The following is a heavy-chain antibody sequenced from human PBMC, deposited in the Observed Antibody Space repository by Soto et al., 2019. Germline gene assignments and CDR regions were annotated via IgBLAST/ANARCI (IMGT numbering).Heavy chain of an antibody. CDR1: GVSLTTSGVA. CDR2: IYWDDDE. D-gene: IGHD2-21*02. Sequence: QITLKESGPTLVKPTQTLTLTCTFSGVSLTTSGVAVGWVRQPPGKALEWLALIYWDDDERYSPSLKSRLTITKDTSNNQVVLTMTNVDPVDTATYSCAHVDTARAFDYWGQGTLVTVSS. J-gene: IGHJ4*02. CDR3: AHVDTARAFDY. V-gene: IGHV2-5*02.